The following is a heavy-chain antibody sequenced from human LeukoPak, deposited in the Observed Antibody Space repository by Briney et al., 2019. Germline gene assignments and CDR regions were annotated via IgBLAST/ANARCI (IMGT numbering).Heavy chain of an antibody. CDR3: ARVRTTLGFAFDI. D-gene: IGHD2/OR15-2a*01. J-gene: IGHJ3*02. V-gene: IGHV4-39*07. CDR1: GGSISSSSYY. CDR2: IYYSGST. Sequence: SETLSLTCTVSGGSISSSSYYWGWIRQPPGKGLEWIGSIYYSGSTYYNPSLKSRVTISVDTSKNQFSLKLTSVTAADTAMYYCARVRTTLGFAFDIWGQGTMVTVSS.